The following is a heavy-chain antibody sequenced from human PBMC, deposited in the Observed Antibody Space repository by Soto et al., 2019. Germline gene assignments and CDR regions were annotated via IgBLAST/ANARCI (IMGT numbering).Heavy chain of an antibody. V-gene: IGHV1-8*01. Sequence: QVQLVQPGAEVRKPGASVKVSCKASGDIFTNFDFNWVRRATGQGLEWIGWMRANSGDTGHDQKFQGRVRMTRDTSMSTAYMELSSLRAEDTAVYYCARYIYGQGFQAWGQGTLVFVSS. J-gene: IGHJ5*02. CDR3: ARYIYGQGFQA. CDR2: MRANSGDT. D-gene: IGHD3-3*02. CDR1: GDIFTNFD.